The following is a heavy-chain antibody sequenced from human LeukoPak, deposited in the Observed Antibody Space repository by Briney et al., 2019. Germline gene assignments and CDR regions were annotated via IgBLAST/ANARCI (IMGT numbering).Heavy chain of an antibody. J-gene: IGHJ4*02. V-gene: IGHV3-23*01. CDR1: GFTFSNYP. CDR3: AKDLDHDSGGF. D-gene: IGHD3-10*01. CDR2: ITGSGDTT. Sequence: GGSLRLSCAASGFTFSNYPMSWIRQAPGKGLVWVSAITGSGDTTYYTDSVKGRFTISRDNSKNTLYLQMNSLRADDTAVYYCAKDLDHDSGGFWGQGTLVTVSS.